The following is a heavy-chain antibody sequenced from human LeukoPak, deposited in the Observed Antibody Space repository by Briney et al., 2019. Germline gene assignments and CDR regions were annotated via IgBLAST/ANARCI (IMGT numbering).Heavy chain of an antibody. CDR2: ISSSSSYI. CDR1: GFTFSSAW. J-gene: IGHJ6*03. Sequence: GGSLRLSCAASGFTFSSAWMSWVRQAPGKGLEWVSSISSSSSYIYYADSVKGRFTISRDNAKNSLYLQMNSLRAEDTAVYYCARDNLYYYYMDVWGKGTTVTVSS. CDR3: ARDNLYYYYMDV. V-gene: IGHV3-21*01.